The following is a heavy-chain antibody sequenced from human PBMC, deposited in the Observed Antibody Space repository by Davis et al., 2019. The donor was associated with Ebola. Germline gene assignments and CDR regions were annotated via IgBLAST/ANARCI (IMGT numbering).Heavy chain of an antibody. J-gene: IGHJ6*02. Sequence: SVKVSCKASGYTFTDYYMHWVRQAPGQGLEWMGGIIPIFGTANYAQKFQGRVTITADESTSTAYMELSSLRSEDTAVYYCASPQYYDSSGYRVRYYYYGMDVWGQGTTVTVSS. CDR3: ASPQYYDSSGYRVRYYYYGMDV. D-gene: IGHD3-22*01. CDR2: IIPIFGTA. V-gene: IGHV1-69*13. CDR1: GYTFTDYY.